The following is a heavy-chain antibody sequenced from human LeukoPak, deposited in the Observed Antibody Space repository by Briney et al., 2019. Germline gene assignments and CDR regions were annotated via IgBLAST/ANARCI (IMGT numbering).Heavy chain of an antibody. V-gene: IGHV4-4*02. D-gene: IGHD6-19*01. CDR2: IYHSGST. CDR3: ARDGTDSSGWYRVWYLDY. Sequence: SETLSLTCAVSGGSISSSNWWSWVRQPPGNGLEWIGEIYHSGSTNYNPSLKSRVTISVDKSKNQFSLKLSSVTAADTAVYYCARDGTDSSGWYRVWYLDYWGQGTLVTVSS. CDR1: GGSISSSNW. J-gene: IGHJ4*02.